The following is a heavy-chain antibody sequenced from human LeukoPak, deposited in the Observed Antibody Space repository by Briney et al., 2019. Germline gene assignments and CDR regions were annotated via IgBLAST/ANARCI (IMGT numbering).Heavy chain of an antibody. CDR1: GGSISSGGYS. J-gene: IGHJ4*02. CDR2: IYHSGST. Sequence: SQTLSLTCAVSGGSISSGGYSWSWIRQPPGKGLEWIGYIYHSGSTYYNPSLKSRVTISVDRSKNQFSLKLSPVTAADTAVYYCARDQYGSYGYVGYFDYWGQGTLVTVSS. V-gene: IGHV4-30-2*01. D-gene: IGHD5-18*01. CDR3: ARDQYGSYGYVGYFDY.